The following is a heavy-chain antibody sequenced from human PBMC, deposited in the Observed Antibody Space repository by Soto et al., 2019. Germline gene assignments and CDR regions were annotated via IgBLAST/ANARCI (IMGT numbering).Heavy chain of an antibody. CDR1: GFTFTSYA. V-gene: IGHV3-23*01. CDR3: AFSYHCNY. Sequence: EVQLLDSGGGLVQPGGSLRLSCAASGFTFTSYAMSWVRQAPDKGLAWVSSISRSGDNTYYADSVKGRFTISRDDSKNPLYLQMNSLRAEDTAVYYCAFSYHCNYWGQGTLVTVSS. J-gene: IGHJ4*02. D-gene: IGHD2-2*01. CDR2: ISRSGDNT.